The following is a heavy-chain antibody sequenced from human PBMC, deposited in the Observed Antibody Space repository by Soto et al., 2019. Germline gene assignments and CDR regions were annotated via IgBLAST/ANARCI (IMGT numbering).Heavy chain of an antibody. V-gene: IGHV3-74*01. CDR2: INTDGSSS. D-gene: IGHD6-6*01. CDR3: ARRNSYSSFDY. CDR1: GFTFSTYW. J-gene: IGHJ4*02. Sequence: HPGGSLRLSCAACGFTFSTYWMHWVRQAPGKGLVWVSRINTDGSSSSYADSVKGRFTISRDNAKNTLYLQMDSLRAEDTAVYYCARRNSYSSFDYWGQGTLVTVSS.